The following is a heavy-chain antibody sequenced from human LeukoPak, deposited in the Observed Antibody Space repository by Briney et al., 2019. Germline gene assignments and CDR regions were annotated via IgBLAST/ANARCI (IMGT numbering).Heavy chain of an antibody. J-gene: IGHJ5*02. V-gene: IGHV1-69*01. CDR2: IIPIVGTA. CDR1: GGTFSSYA. D-gene: IGHD3-22*01. Sequence: SAKVSCKASGGTFSSYAISWVRQAPGQGLEWMGGIIPIVGTANYAQKFQGRVTITADESTSTAYMELSSLRSEDTAVYYCAREGEYYYDSSGYYRTGFDPWGQGTLVTVSS. CDR3: AREGEYYYDSSGYYRTGFDP.